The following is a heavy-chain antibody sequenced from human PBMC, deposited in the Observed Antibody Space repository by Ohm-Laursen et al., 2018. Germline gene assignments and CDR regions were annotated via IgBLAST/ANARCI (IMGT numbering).Heavy chain of an antibody. Sequence: SLRLSCAASTLTFCNCGMHWVRQAPGKGLGWVADIWYDGTNKNYGDSVKGRFTISRDNTKKKLYLQMNSLRVEDTAVYYCVEGSCTSSASAFDMWGQGTMVTVSS. J-gene: IGHJ3*02. CDR1: TLTFCNCG. CDR3: VEGSCTSSASAFDM. CDR2: IWYDGTNK. D-gene: IGHD2-2*01. V-gene: IGHV3-33*06.